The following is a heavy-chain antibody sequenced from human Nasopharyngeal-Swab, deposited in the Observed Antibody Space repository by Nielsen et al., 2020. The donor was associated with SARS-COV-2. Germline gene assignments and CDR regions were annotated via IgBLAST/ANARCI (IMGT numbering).Heavy chain of an antibody. V-gene: IGHV1-69*04. CDR3: ARGDSYGASWYFDL. Sequence: SVKVSCKASGGTFISYAISWVRQAPGQGLEWMGRIIPILGIANYAQKFQGRVTITAEKSTSTAYMELSSLRSEDTAVYYCARGDSYGASWYFDLWGRGTLGTVSS. J-gene: IGHJ2*01. CDR1: GGTFISYA. D-gene: IGHD5-18*01. CDR2: IIPILGIA.